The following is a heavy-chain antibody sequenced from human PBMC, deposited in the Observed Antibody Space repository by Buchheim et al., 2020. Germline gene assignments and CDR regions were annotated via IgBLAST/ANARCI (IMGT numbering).Heavy chain of an antibody. Sequence: QVQLVQSGSEVMKPGASVKVSCKASGYTFTNYDINWVRQATGRGLEWMGWMNPRSGNTGFAQNFQGRVTLTRDTSTSTAYMELYSLRSEDTAVYYCAAWLRQWFGNDYWGQGTL. V-gene: IGHV1-8*01. D-gene: IGHD5-18*01. CDR1: GYTFTNYD. CDR3: AAWLRQWFGNDY. J-gene: IGHJ4*02. CDR2: MNPRSGNT.